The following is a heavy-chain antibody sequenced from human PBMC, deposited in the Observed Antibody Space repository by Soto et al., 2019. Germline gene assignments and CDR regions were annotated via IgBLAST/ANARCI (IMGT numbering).Heavy chain of an antibody. J-gene: IGHJ4*02. CDR1: GFTFSSYA. Sequence: GGSLRLSCAASGFTFSSYAMSWVRQAPGKGLEWVSAISGSGGSTYYADSVKGRFTISRDNSKNTLYLQMNSLRAEDTAVYYCARDSVGRDPLDYSNYTPFDYWGQGTLVAVSS. CDR2: ISGSGGST. D-gene: IGHD4-4*01. V-gene: IGHV3-23*01. CDR3: ARDSVGRDPLDYSNYTPFDY.